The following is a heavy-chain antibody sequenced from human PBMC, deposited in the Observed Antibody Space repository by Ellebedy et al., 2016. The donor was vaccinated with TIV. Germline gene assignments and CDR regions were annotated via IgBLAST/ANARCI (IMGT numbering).Heavy chain of an antibody. Sequence: GGSLRLSXAASGFTFYQYDMHWVRQVTGKGLEWVSVIGTAGDTYYSGSVKGRFTISRENAENSLYLQMNSLTAGDTAVYYCARGPRAGAPFYYYGMDVWGQGTTVTVSS. CDR3: ARGPRAGAPFYYYGMDV. V-gene: IGHV3-13*01. CDR2: IGTAGDT. CDR1: GFTFYQYD. D-gene: IGHD6-19*01. J-gene: IGHJ6*02.